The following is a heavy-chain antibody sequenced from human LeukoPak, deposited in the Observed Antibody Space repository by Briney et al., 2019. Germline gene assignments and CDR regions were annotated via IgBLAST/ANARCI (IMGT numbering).Heavy chain of an antibody. CDR1: GYTFTSYD. J-gene: IGHJ4*02. CDR2: MNPNSGNT. CDR3: ARTQRRGYSYGYHY. Sequence: ASVKVSCKASGYTFTSYDINWVRQATGQGLEWMGWMNPNSGNTGYAQKFQGRVTITRNTSISTAYMELSSLRSEDAAVYYCARTQRRGYSYGYHYWGQGTLVTVSS. D-gene: IGHD5-18*01. V-gene: IGHV1-8*03.